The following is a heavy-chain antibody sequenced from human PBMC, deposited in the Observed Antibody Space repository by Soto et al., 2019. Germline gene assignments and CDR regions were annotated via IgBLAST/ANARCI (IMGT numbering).Heavy chain of an antibody. CDR1: GGSISSGDYY. D-gene: IGHD2-15*01. V-gene: IGHV4-30-4*02. Sequence: SETLSLTCTVSGGSISSGDYYWSWIRQPPGKGLEWIGYIYYSGSTYYNPSLKSRVTISVDTSKNQFSLKLSSVTAADTAVYYCARAGYCSGGSCYKDAFDIWGQGTMVTVSS. J-gene: IGHJ3*02. CDR2: IYYSGST. CDR3: ARAGYCSGGSCYKDAFDI.